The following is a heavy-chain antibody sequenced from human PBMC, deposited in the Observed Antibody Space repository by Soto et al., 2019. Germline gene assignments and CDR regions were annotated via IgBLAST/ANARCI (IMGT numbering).Heavy chain of an antibody. V-gene: IGHV4-34*01. CDR3: ARAATTVTSPYYYYYYMDV. Sequence: QVQLQQWGAGLLKPSETLSLTCAVYGGSFSGYYWSWIRQPPGKGLEWIGEINHSGSTNYNPSLKSRVTISVDTSKNQFSLKLSSVTAADTAVYYCARAATTVTSPYYYYYYMDVWGKGTTVTVSS. J-gene: IGHJ6*03. CDR1: GGSFSGYY. D-gene: IGHD4-17*01. CDR2: INHSGST.